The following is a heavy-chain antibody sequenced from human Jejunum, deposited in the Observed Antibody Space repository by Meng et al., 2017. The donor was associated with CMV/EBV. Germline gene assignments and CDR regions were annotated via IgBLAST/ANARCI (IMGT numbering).Heavy chain of an antibody. J-gene: IGHJ4*02. V-gene: IGHV3-11*01. CDR2: ISSSGSTI. CDR1: TFSDYY. CDR3: AREERGLEGGGSCLFDY. Sequence: TFSDYYMSWIRQAPGKGLEWVSYISSSGSTIYYADSVKGRFTISRDNAKNSLYLQMNSLRAEDTAVYYCAREERGLEGGGSCLFDYWGQGTLVTVSS. D-gene: IGHD2-15*01.